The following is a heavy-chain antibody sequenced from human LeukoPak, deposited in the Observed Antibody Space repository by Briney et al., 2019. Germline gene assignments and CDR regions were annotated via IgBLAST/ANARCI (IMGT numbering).Heavy chain of an antibody. V-gene: IGHV3-21*01. CDR1: GFTFSSYS. J-gene: IGHJ4*02. CDR2: ISSSGTYV. CDR3: ARVWFGELLNS. D-gene: IGHD3-10*01. Sequence: GGSLRVSCAASGFTFSSYSMNWVRQAPGKGLEWVSSISSSGTYVYYADSVKGRFTISRDNAKNSLSLQMNSLRADDAAVYYCARVWFGELLNSWGQGTLVTVSS.